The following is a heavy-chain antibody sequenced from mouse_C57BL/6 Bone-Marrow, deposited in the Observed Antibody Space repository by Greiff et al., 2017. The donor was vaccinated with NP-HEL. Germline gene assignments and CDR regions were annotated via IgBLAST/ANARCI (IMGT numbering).Heavy chain of an antibody. J-gene: IGHJ3*01. Sequence: VQLQQPGAELVMPGASVKLSCKASGYTFTSYWMHWVKQRPGQGLEWIGEIDPSDSYTNYNQKFKGKSTLTVDKSSSTAYMQLSSLTSEDSAVYYCARGEDGSSPWFAYWGQGTLVTVSA. D-gene: IGHD1-1*01. CDR3: ARGEDGSSPWFAY. CDR2: IDPSDSYT. V-gene: IGHV1-69*01. CDR1: GYTFTSYW.